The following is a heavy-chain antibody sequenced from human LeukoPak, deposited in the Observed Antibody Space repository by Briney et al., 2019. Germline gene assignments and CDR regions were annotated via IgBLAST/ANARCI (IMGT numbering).Heavy chain of an antibody. V-gene: IGHV5-51*01. J-gene: IGHJ3*01. Sequence: GSSLMISCGGSGYIFASYWIGWVRQMPGKRLEWMGIIYPGDSDTTYSPSFQGQVTISADKSISTAYLQWSSLKTSDTAVYYCARRGALHADSFDFWGQGTMVTVSS. CDR1: GYIFASYW. D-gene: IGHD4-11*01. CDR2: IYPGDSDT. CDR3: ARRGALHADSFDF.